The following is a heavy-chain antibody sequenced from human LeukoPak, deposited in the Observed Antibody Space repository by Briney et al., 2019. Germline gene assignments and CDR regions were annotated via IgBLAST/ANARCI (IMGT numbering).Heavy chain of an antibody. CDR1: GFTFSAYS. CDR3: AKDIVVVPAATYYYYGMDV. V-gene: IGHV3-48*01. CDR2: ISSGGDTT. D-gene: IGHD2-2*01. J-gene: IGHJ6*02. Sequence: GGSLRLSCAASGFTFSAYSINWVRQALGKGLEWISHISSGGDTTYYADSVKGRFTISRDNGKNSLYLQMNSLRPEDTAVYYCAKDIVVVPAATYYYYGMDVWGQGTTVTVSS.